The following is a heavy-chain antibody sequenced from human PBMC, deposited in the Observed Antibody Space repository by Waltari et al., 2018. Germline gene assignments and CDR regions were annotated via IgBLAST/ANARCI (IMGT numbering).Heavy chain of an antibody. CDR1: GGSISSYY. CDR3: ARGGEGY. D-gene: IGHD3-16*01. Sequence: QVQLQESGPGLVKPSETLSLTCTVSGGSISSYYWSWIRQPPGKGLEWIGYIYYSGSTNHNPSLKSRVTISVDTSKNQCSLKLSSVTAADTAVYYCARGGEGYWGQGTLVTVSS. CDR2: IYYSGST. J-gene: IGHJ4*02. V-gene: IGHV4-59*01.